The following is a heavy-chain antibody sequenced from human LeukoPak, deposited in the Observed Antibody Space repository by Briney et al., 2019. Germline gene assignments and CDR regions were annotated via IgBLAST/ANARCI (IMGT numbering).Heavy chain of an antibody. CDR3: ARDPGYSSGWSDSPNWFDP. CDR2: IYYSGST. Sequence: SETLSLTCTVSGGSISSYYWSWIRQPPGKGLEWIGYIYYSGSTNYNPSLKSRVTISVDTSRNQFSLKLSSVTAADTAVYYCARDPGYSSGWSDSPNWFDPWGQGTLVTVSS. CDR1: GGSISSYY. D-gene: IGHD6-19*01. V-gene: IGHV4-59*01. J-gene: IGHJ5*02.